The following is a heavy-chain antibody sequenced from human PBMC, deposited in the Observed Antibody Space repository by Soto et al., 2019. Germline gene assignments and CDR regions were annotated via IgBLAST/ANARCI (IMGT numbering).Heavy chain of an antibody. V-gene: IGHV1-69*12. CDR3: ARPPGYGDYRTDAFDI. D-gene: IGHD4-17*01. Sequence: QVQLVQSGAEVKKPGSSVKVSYKASGGTFSSYAISWVRQAPGQGLEWMGGIIPIFGTANYAQKFQGRVTMTADESTSTAYMELSSLRSEDTAVYYCARPPGYGDYRTDAFDIWGQGTMVTVSS. J-gene: IGHJ3*02. CDR1: GGTFSSYA. CDR2: IIPIFGTA.